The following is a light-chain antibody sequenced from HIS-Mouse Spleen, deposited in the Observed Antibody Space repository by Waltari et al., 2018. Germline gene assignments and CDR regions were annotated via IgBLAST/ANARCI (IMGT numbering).Light chain of an antibody. CDR1: QSVLYSSNNKNY. V-gene: IGKV4-1*01. CDR3: QQYYSTPYT. J-gene: IGKJ2*01. CDR2: WAS. Sequence: DIVMTQSPDSLAVSLGDRATINCQSSQSVLYSSNNKNYLAWYQQKPGQPPQLLIYWASTRESGVPDRFSGSGSGTDFTLTISSLQAEDVAVYYCQQYYSTPYTFGQGTKLEIK.